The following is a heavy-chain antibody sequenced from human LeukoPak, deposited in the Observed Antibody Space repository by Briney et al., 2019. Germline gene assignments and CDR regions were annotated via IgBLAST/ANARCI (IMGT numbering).Heavy chain of an antibody. CDR2: IYSSGTT. CDR1: GFTVSSTY. J-gene: IGHJ2*01. V-gene: IGHV3-53*01. Sequence: GGSLRLSCAASGFTVSSTYMSWVRQAPGKGLEWVSVIYSSGTTFYADSVKGRFTISRDNSRNTLYLQMNSLRAEDTAVYYCARVQEEDWYFDLWGRDTLVTVSS. CDR3: ARVQEEDWYFDL.